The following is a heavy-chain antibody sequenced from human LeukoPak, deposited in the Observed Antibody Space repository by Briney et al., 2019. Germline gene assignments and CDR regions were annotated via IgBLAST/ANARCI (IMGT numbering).Heavy chain of an antibody. Sequence: ASVKVSCKASGYTLTGYYMHWVRQAPGQGLEWMGWINPDSGGTKYAQKFQGGVTMTRDTSISTACMELSRLRSDDTAVYYCARGSSSSWYKYFFDYWGQGTPVTVSS. J-gene: IGHJ4*02. CDR3: ARGSSSSWYKYFFDY. D-gene: IGHD6-13*01. CDR1: GYTLTGYY. V-gene: IGHV1-2*02. CDR2: INPDSGGT.